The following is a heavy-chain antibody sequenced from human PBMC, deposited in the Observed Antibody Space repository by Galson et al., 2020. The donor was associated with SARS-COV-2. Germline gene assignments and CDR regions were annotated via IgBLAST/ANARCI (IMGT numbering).Heavy chain of an antibody. CDR2: ITWSGGST. J-gene: IGHJ6*02. D-gene: IGHD3-10*01. Sequence: GGSLRLSCVASGFTFVDYTMHWVRQAPGKGLEWVSLITWSGGSTYYADSVKGRFTISRDNSKNSLYLQMNGLRTEDTALYYCAKGYYGSRTYNYAVDVWGQGTTVTVSS. CDR3: AKGYYGSRTYNYAVDV. CDR1: GFTFVDYT. V-gene: IGHV3-43*01.